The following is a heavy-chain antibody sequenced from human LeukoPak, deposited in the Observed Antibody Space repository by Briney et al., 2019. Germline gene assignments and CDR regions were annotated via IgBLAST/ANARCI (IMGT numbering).Heavy chain of an antibody. Sequence: SVKVSCKTSGYTFTTYEINWVRQAAGQGLEWMGWMHPNSGSIDYAQKFQGRVTMTRDTSTNTAYMELSSLGSEDTAVYYCTRGPRNDPWGQGTLVIVSS. V-gene: IGHV1-8*01. CDR3: TRGPRNDP. CDR2: MHPNSGSI. J-gene: IGHJ5*02. D-gene: IGHD1-14*01. CDR1: GYTFTTYE.